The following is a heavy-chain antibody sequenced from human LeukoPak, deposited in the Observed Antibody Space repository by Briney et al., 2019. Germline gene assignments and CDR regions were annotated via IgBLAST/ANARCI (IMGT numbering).Heavy chain of an antibody. D-gene: IGHD3-16*01. V-gene: IGHV3-30-3*01. CDR1: GFTFSSYA. J-gene: IGHJ6*02. CDR2: ISYDGSNK. CDR3: ARDFRGILGYGMDV. Sequence: PGRSLRLSCAASGFTFSSYAMHWVRQAPGKGLEWVAVISYDGSNKYYADSVKGRFTISRDNSKNTLYLQMNSLRAEDTAVYYCARDFRGILGYGMDVWGQGTTVTVSS.